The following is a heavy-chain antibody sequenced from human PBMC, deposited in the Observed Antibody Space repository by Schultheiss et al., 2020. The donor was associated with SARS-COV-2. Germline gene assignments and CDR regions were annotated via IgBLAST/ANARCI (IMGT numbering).Heavy chain of an antibody. CDR2: ISYDGSNK. J-gene: IGHJ4*02. V-gene: IGHV3-30*03. CDR3: ARDDNWNYGDGGPRDY. Sequence: GGSLRLSCAASGFTFSSYAMSWVRQAPGKGLEWVAVISYDGSNKYYADSVKGRFTISRDNSKNTLYLQMNSLRAEDTAVYYCARDDNWNYGDGGPRDYWGQGTLVTVSS. D-gene: IGHD1-7*01. CDR1: GFTFSSYA.